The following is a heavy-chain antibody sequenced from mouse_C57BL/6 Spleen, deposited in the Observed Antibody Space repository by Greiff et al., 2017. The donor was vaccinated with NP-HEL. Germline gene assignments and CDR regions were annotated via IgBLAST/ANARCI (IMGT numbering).Heavy chain of an antibody. CDR1: GFTFTDYY. J-gene: IGHJ4*01. Sequence: EVQVVESGGGLVQPGGSLSLSCAASGFTFTDYYMSWVRQPPGKALEWLGFIRNKANGYTTEYSASVKGRFTISRDNSQSILYLQMNALRAEDSATYYCARSPYGYDEAMDYWGQGTSVTVSS. CDR3: ARSPYGYDEAMDY. CDR2: IRNKANGYTT. V-gene: IGHV7-3*01. D-gene: IGHD2-2*01.